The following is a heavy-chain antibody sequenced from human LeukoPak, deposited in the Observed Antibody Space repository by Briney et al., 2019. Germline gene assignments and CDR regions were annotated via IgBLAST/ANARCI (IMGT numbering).Heavy chain of an antibody. D-gene: IGHD3-10*01. V-gene: IGHV3-15*01. J-gene: IGHJ3*02. CDR1: GFSFTNTW. CDR2: VKSKVDDGTT. Sequence: GGSLRLSCEASGFSFTNTWMSWVPRAPGKGLGWVGRVKSKVDDGTTDYAAPVQGRFTISRDDSRNTLSLQMNSLKTEDTAVYYCATEGGSGSYYGDDAFDMWGQGTMVTVSS. CDR3: ATEGGSGSYYGDDAFDM.